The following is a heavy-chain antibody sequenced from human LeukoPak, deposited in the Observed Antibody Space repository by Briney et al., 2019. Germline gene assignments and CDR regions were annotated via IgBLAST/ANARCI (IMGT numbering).Heavy chain of an antibody. CDR1: GYSFTGYY. CDR3: ARDQYYDSKGWFDP. J-gene: IGHJ5*02. V-gene: IGHV1-18*04. D-gene: IGHD3-22*01. Sequence: ASVKVSCKASGYSFTGYYMHWVRQAPGQGLEWMGWINPNIGNTNYAQKLQGRVTMTTDTSTSTAYMELRSLRSDDTAVYYCARDQYYDSKGWFDPWGQGTLVTVSS. CDR2: INPNIGNT.